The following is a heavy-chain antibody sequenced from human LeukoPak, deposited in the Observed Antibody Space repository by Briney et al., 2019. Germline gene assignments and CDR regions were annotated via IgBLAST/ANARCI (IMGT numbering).Heavy chain of an antibody. V-gene: IGHV3-53*01. J-gene: IGHJ4*02. CDR3: AKETFYYDSSGYYYGGYYFDY. Sequence: GGSLRLSCAASGFTVSSNYMSWVRQAPGKGLEWVSVIYSGGSTYYADSVKGRFTISRDNSKNTLYLQMNSLRAEDTAVYYCAKETFYYDSSGYYYGGYYFDYWGQGTLVTVSS. CDR1: GFTVSSNY. D-gene: IGHD3-22*01. CDR2: IYSGGST.